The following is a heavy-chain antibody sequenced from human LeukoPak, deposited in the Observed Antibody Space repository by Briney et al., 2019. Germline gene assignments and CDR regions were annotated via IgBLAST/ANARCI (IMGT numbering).Heavy chain of an antibody. CDR3: ARDQVSIAGTGSDY. CDR2: ISSSGNSI. D-gene: IGHD6-13*01. Sequence: PGGSLRLSCAASGFTFGDYYMSWIRQAPGKGLEWVSYISSSGNSISYADSVKGRFTISRDNAKNSLFLQMNSLRAEDTAVYYCARDQVSIAGTGSDYWGQGTLVTVSS. V-gene: IGHV3-11*04. J-gene: IGHJ4*02. CDR1: GFTFGDYY.